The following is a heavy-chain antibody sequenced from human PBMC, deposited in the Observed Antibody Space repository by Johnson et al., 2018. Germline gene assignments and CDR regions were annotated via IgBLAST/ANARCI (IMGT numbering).Heavy chain of an antibody. CDR3: ARGDIVLVVVAREYFQH. V-gene: IGHV3-30*03. CDR1: GFTFTNYG. Sequence: VQLVESGGGVVQPGRSLRLSCAASGFTFTNYGMHWVRQAPGKGLEWVALISYDGTNKYYADSVKGRFTISRDNSKNTLYLQMNGLRAEDTAVYYCARGDIVLVVVAREYFQHWGQGTLVTVSS. CDR2: ISYDGTNK. J-gene: IGHJ1*01. D-gene: IGHD2-15*01.